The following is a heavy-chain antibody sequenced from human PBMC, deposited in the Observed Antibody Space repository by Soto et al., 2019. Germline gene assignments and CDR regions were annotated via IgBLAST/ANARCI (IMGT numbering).Heavy chain of an antibody. Sequence: PSETLSLTCAVSGYSISSGYYWGWMRQPPGKGLEWIGSIYHSGSTYYNPSLKSRVTISVDTSKNQFSLKLSSVTAADTAVYYCALHIQWLDEYNWFDPWGQGTLVTVSS. D-gene: IGHD6-19*01. CDR3: ALHIQWLDEYNWFDP. J-gene: IGHJ5*02. CDR2: IYHSGST. V-gene: IGHV4-38-2*01. CDR1: GYSISSGYY.